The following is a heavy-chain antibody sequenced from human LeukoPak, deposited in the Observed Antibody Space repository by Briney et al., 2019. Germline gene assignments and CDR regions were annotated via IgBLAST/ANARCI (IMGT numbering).Heavy chain of an antibody. CDR1: GGTFSSYT. CDR2: IIPILGIA. CDR3: ARGSAVAGRGFDY. V-gene: IGHV1-69*02. J-gene: IGHJ4*02. D-gene: IGHD6-19*01. Sequence: SVKVSCKASGGTFSSYTISWVRQAPGQGLEWMGRIIPILGIANYAQKFQGRVTITADKSTSTAYMELSSLRPEDTAVYYCARGSAVAGRGFDYWGQGTLVTVSS.